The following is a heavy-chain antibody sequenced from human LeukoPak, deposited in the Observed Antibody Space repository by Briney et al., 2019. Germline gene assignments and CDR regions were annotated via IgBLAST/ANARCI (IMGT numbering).Heavy chain of an antibody. J-gene: IGHJ5*02. CDR2: IYPGDSDT. V-gene: IGHV5-51*01. CDR1: GYSFTSYW. Sequence: GESLKISCKGSGYSFTSYWIGWVRQMPGKGLEWMGIIYPGDSDTRYSPSFQGQVTISADKSISTAYLQWSSLKASDTAMYYCARQDCSGGSCCSGGWFDPWGQGTLVTASS. D-gene: IGHD2-15*01. CDR3: ARQDCSGGSCCSGGWFDP.